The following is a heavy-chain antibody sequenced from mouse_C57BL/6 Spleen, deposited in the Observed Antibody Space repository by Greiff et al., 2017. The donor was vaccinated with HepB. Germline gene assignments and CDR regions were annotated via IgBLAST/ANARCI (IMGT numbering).Heavy chain of an antibody. CDR1: GFTFSDYY. V-gene: IGHV5-16*01. J-gene: IGHJ4*01. CDR3: ARYPGAMDY. CDR2: INYDGSST. Sequence: EVMLVESEGGLVQPGRSMKLSCTASGFTFSDYYMAWVRQVPEKGLEWVANINYDGSSTYYLDSLKSRFIISRDNAKNILYLQMSSLKSEDTATYYCARYPGAMDYWGQGTSVTVSS.